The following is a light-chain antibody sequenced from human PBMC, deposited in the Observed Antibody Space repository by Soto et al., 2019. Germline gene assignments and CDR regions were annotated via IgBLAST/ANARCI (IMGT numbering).Light chain of an antibody. V-gene: IGKV3-15*01. CDR1: QSVSSN. CDR3: QQYNNWPLT. J-gene: IGKJ4*01. Sequence: EIVMTQSPATLSVSPGDGATLSCRASQSVSSNLAWYQQKPGQAPRLLIFGASSRATGIPSRFSGSGSGAEFSLTISALQSEDFAIYYCQQYNNWPLTFGGGTKVGIK. CDR2: GAS.